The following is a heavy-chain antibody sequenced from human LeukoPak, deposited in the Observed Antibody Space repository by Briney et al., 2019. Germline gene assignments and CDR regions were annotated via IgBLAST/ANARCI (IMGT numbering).Heavy chain of an antibody. Sequence: GGSLRLSCAASGFTFSSYSMNWVRQAPGQGLEWVSSISSSWTYVYYADSVKGRFTISRDSAKNSLSLQINSLRADDAAVYYCARASSKQLAGYLPDGFDIWGQGTMVTVSS. J-gene: IGHJ3*02. D-gene: IGHD3-9*01. CDR1: GFTFSSYS. CDR3: ARASSKQLAGYLPDGFDI. V-gene: IGHV3-21*01. CDR2: ISSSWTYV.